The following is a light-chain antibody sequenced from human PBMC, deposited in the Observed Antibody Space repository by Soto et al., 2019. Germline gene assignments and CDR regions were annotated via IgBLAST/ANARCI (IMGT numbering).Light chain of an antibody. V-gene: IGKV1-5*03. CDR2: TAS. Sequence: DIQMTQSPSTLSASVGDRVTIACRASQNIKNWLAWYQQKPGKVPKLLIYTASSLESGVTSRFSGSGSGTEFTLTISSLQPDDFATYYCQQYNSYSRGTFGQGTKVEIK. J-gene: IGKJ1*01. CDR3: QQYNSYSRGT. CDR1: QNIKNW.